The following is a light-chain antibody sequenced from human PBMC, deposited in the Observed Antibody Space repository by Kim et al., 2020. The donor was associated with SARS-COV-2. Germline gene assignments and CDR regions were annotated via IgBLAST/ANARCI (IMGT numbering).Light chain of an antibody. J-gene: IGLJ2*01. CDR3: QAWDSSTVV. Sequence: VSPGQTASITCSGGKLGDKYACWYQQKPGQSPVLVIYQDSKRPSGIPERFSGSNSGNTATLTISGTQAMDEADYYCQAWDSSTVVFGGGTQLTVL. CDR2: QDS. V-gene: IGLV3-1*01. CDR1: KLGDKY.